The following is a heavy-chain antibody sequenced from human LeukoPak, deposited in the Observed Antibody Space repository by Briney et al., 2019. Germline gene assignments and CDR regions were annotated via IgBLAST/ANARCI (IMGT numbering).Heavy chain of an antibody. Sequence: ASVKVSCKASGYTFTSYYMHWVRQAPGQGLEWMGIINPSGGSTSYAQKFQGRVTMTRDTSTSTVYMELRSLRSDDTAVYYCARGNGGSVATIMRKYNWFDPWGQGTLVTVSS. CDR2: INPSGGST. CDR3: ARGNGGSVATIMRKYNWFDP. CDR1: GYTFTSYY. V-gene: IGHV1-46*01. J-gene: IGHJ5*02. D-gene: IGHD5-12*01.